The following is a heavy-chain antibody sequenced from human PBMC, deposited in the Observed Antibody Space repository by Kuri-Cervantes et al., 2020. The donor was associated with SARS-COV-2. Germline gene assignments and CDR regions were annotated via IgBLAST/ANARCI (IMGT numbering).Heavy chain of an antibody. V-gene: IGHV4-39*01. CDR3: ARQRGGFLEWLLYYDY. Sequence: SETLSLTCTVSGGSISSSSYYWGWIRQPPGKGLEWIGSIYYSGSTYYNPSLKSRVTISVDTSKNQFSLKLGSVTAADTAVYYCARQRGGFLEWLLYYDYWGQGTLVTVSS. CDR1: GGSISSSSYY. D-gene: IGHD3-3*01. CDR2: IYYSGST. J-gene: IGHJ4*02.